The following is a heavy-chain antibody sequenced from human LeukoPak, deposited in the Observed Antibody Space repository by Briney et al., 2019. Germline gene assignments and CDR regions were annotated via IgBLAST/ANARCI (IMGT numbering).Heavy chain of an antibody. Sequence: GRSLRLSCAASGFTFSSYGMHWVRQAPGKGLEWVAVIWYDGSNKYYADSVKGRFTISRDNSKNTLYLQMNSLRAEDTAVYYCASYVLGDAFDIWGQGTMVTVSS. D-gene: IGHD3-3*02. CDR1: GFTFSSYG. V-gene: IGHV3-33*01. CDR3: ASYVLGDAFDI. CDR2: IWYDGSNK. J-gene: IGHJ3*02.